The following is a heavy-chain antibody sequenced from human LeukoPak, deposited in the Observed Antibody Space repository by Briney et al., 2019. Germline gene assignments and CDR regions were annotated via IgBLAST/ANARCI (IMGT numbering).Heavy chain of an antibody. J-gene: IGHJ4*02. V-gene: IGHV3-21*01. CDR1: GFTFSSYS. Sequence: GGSLRLSCAASGFTFSSYSMNWVRQAPGKGLEWVSSISSSSSYIYYADSVKGRFTISRDNAKNSLYLQMNSLRAEDTAVYYCAGVGDILTGYDLDYWGQGTLVTVSS. CDR3: AGVGDILTGYDLDY. CDR2: ISSSSSYI. D-gene: IGHD3-9*01.